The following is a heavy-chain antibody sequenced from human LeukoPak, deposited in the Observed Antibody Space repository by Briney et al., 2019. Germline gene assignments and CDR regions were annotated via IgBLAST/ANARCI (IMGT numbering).Heavy chain of an antibody. J-gene: IGHJ4*02. CDR1: GYSFTSYW. CDR2: IYPGDSDT. D-gene: IGHD6-13*01. V-gene: IGHV5-51*01. Sequence: GESLQISFKGSGYSFTSYWIGWVRRMPGKGLEWMGIIYPGDSDTRYSPSFQGQVTISADKSISTAYMQWSSLKASDTAMYYCARRAGYSSSWYYFDSWGQGTLVTVPS. CDR3: ARRAGYSSSWYYFDS.